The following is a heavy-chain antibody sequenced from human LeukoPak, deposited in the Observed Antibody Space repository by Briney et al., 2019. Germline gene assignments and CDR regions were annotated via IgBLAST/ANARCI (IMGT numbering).Heavy chain of an antibody. Sequence: PGGSLRLSCSASGFTFSAYAMHWVRQAPGKGLKQVSIVSADGVSTYYAMSVKGRFTISRDNSKSTVYLQVGSLRGEDMAMYYCVTNIAGAFDIWGQGTMVTVSS. V-gene: IGHV3-64*01. J-gene: IGHJ3*02. CDR2: VSADGVST. CDR1: GFTFSAYA. D-gene: IGHD1-1*01. CDR3: VTNIAGAFDI.